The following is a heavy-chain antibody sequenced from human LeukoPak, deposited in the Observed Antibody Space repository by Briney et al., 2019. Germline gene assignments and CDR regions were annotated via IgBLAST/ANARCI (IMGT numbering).Heavy chain of an antibody. D-gene: IGHD1-26*01. CDR2: IYYSGST. CDR1: GGSISSYY. Sequence: PSETLSLSCTVSGGSISSYYWSWIGQPPGKGLEWIGYIYYSGSTNYNPSLKSRVTISVDTSKNPFSLKLSSVTAADTAVYYCATGELPYYFDYWGQGTLVTVSS. CDR3: ATGELPYYFDY. V-gene: IGHV4-59*01. J-gene: IGHJ4*02.